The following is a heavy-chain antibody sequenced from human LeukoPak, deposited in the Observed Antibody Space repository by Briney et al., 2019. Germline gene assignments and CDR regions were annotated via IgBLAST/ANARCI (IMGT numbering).Heavy chain of an antibody. CDR3: ARVVAAAGNDY. D-gene: IGHD6-13*01. CDR2: IYYSGST. J-gene: IGHJ4*02. CDR1: GGSISSYY. Sequence: SETLSLTCTVSGGSISSYYWSWIRQPPGKGLEWIGYIYYSGSTNYNPSLKSRVTISVDTSKNQFSLKLSSVTAADTAVYYCARVVAAAGNDYWGQGTLVTVSS. V-gene: IGHV4-59*08.